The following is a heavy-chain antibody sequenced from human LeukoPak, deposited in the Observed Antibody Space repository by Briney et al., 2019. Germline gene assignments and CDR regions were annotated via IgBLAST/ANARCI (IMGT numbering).Heavy chain of an antibody. CDR1: GFTFSSCW. D-gene: IGHD3-22*01. CDR2: INSDGSST. CDR3: ASDSSGYYAFDY. V-gene: IGHV3-74*01. J-gene: IGHJ4*02. Sequence: GGSLRLSCAASGFTFSSCWMHWVRQAPGKGLVWVSRINSDGSSTSYADSVKGRFTISRDNAKNTLYLQMNSLRAEDTAVYYCASDSSGYYAFDYWGQGTLVTVSS.